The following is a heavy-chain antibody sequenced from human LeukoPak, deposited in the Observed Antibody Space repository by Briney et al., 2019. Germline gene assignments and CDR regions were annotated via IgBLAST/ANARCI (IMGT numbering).Heavy chain of an antibody. CDR2: IYYSGST. CDR3: ARGPFNYDSSGYYY. D-gene: IGHD3-22*01. CDR1: GGSISSYY. Sequence: PSGTLSLTCTVSGGSISSYYWSWIRQPPGKGLEWIGYIYYSGSTNYNPSLKSRVTISVDTSKNQFSLKLSSVTAADTAVYYCARGPFNYDSSGYYYWGQGTLVTVSS. J-gene: IGHJ4*02. V-gene: IGHV4-59*01.